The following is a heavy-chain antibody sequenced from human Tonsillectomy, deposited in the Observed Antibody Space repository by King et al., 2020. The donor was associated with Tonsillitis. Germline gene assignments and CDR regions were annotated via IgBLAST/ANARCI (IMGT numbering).Heavy chain of an antibody. J-gene: IGHJ5*02. CDR1: GGSISSGGYS. CDR3: ARGVLGRTNWFDP. Sequence: QLQESGPGLVKPSQTLSLTCAVSGGSISSGGYSWSWIRQPPGQELEWIGHIYDTGSTYYNPSLKSRITISIDTSKSHLSLKLNSVTAADTAVYYCARGVLGRTNWFDPWGQGTLVTVSS. V-gene: IGHV4-30-4*07. CDR2: IYDTGST. D-gene: IGHD7-27*01.